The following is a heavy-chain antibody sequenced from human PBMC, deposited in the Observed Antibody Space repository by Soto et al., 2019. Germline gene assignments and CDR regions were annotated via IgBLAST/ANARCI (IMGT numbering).Heavy chain of an antibody. D-gene: IGHD5-18*01. CDR1: GFTFSSYS. Sequence: EVQLVESGGGLVQPGGSLRLSCAASGFTFSSYSMNWVRQAPGKGLEWVSYISSSSTIYYADSVKGRFTISRDNAKNSLYLQMNSLRDEDTAVYYCASHLAYSYGLDYWGQGTLVTVSS. J-gene: IGHJ4*02. CDR2: ISSSSTI. V-gene: IGHV3-48*02. CDR3: ASHLAYSYGLDY.